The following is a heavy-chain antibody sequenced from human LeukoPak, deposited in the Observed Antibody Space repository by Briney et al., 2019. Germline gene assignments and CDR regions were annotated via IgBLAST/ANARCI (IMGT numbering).Heavy chain of an antibody. CDR1: GFTFSSYA. CDR3: AKVSSSSWYFDY. D-gene: IGHD6-13*01. J-gene: IGHJ4*02. CDR2: ISGSGGST. V-gene: IGHV3-23*01. Sequence: PGGSLRLSCAASGFTFSSYAMSWVRQAPGKGLEWVSAISGSGGSTYYAGSVKGRFTISRDNSKNTLYLQMNSLRAEDTAVYYCAKVSSSSWYFDYWGQGTLVTVSS.